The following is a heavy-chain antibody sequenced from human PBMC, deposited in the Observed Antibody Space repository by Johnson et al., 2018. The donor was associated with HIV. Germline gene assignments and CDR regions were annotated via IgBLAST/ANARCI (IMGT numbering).Heavy chain of an antibody. Sequence: VQLVESGGGVVQPGRSLRLSCAASGFTFSSYAMHWVRQAPGKGLEWVAVISYDGSNKYYADSVKGRFTISRDNSKNTLYLQMNSLRAEDTAVYYCARVGRSWSWRDAFDIWGQGTMVTVSS. D-gene: IGHD3-3*01. V-gene: IGHV3-30*04. J-gene: IGHJ3*02. CDR2: ISYDGSNK. CDR1: GFTFSSYA. CDR3: ARVGRSWSWRDAFDI.